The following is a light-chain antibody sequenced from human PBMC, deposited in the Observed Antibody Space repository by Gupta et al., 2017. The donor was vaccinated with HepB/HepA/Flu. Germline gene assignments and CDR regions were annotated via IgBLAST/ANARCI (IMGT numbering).Light chain of an antibody. J-gene: IGLJ2*01. CDR3: AVWDDSFSDRVV. CDR2: RKN. V-gene: IGLV1-47*01. Sequence: SVLTHPPSPSLTPGQWVSLSFSRRNSNIGKNYVYCYQQLPGTAPKHLINRKNDRPSRVSDRFSAAKSCTSASLAIIGLRSEEEGDDYCAVWDDSFSDRVVFGGGTRLTVL. CDR1: NSNIGKNY.